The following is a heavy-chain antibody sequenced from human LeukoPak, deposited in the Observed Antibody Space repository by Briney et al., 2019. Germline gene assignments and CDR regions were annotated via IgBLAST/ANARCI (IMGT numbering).Heavy chain of an antibody. CDR3: ARGYSGYASS. CDR2: INPNSGGT. V-gene: IGHV1-2*02. CDR1: GYTFTSYY. D-gene: IGHD3-22*01. Sequence: ASVKVSCKASGYTFTSYYMHWVRQAPGQGLEWMGIINPNSGGTNYAQKFQGRVTMTRDTSISTAYMELSRLRSDDTAVYYCARGYSGYASSWGQGTLVTVSS. J-gene: IGHJ4*02.